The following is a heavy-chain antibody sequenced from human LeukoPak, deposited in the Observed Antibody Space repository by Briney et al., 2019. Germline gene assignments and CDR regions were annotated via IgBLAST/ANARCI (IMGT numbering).Heavy chain of an antibody. CDR3: AKDPTHYNILTGYRRRDAFDI. CDR1: GFTFSSYG. CDR2: ISYDGSNK. V-gene: IGHV3-30*18. Sequence: HPGGSLRLSCSASGFTFSSYGMNWVRQAPGKGLEWVAVISYDGSNKYYADSVKGRFIISRDNSKNTLYLQMNSLRAEDTAVFYCAKDPTHYNILTGYRRRDAFDIWGQGTMVTVSS. J-gene: IGHJ3*02. D-gene: IGHD3-9*01.